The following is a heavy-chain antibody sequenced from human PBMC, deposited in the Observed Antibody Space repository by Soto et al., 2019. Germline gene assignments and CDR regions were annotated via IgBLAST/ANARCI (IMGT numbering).Heavy chain of an antibody. CDR1: GYTFTGYY. V-gene: IGHV1-2*02. Sequence: ASVKVSCKASGYTFTGYYMHWVRQAPGQGLEWMGWINPNSGGTNYAQKFQGRVTMTRDTSISTAYMELSRLRSGDTAVYYCARDRLLGYCSSTSCYELEATVGDYWGQRTLVTVSS. CDR3: ARDRLLGYCSSTSCYELEATVGDY. D-gene: IGHD2-2*01. J-gene: IGHJ4*02. CDR2: INPNSGGT.